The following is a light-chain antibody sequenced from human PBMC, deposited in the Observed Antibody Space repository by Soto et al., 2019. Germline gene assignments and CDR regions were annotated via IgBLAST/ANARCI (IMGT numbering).Light chain of an antibody. J-gene: IGKJ1*01. V-gene: IGKV1-39*01. CDR3: QQSYSTSWT. Sequence: DIQVTQSPSSLSASVGDRVTVTCRARQSISNFLNWYQLKPGKAPNLLISAASTLQTGVPSRFNGSVSGAEFTLTISNLQPEDSGTYYCQQSYSTSWTFGQGTKVEIK. CDR2: AAS. CDR1: QSISNF.